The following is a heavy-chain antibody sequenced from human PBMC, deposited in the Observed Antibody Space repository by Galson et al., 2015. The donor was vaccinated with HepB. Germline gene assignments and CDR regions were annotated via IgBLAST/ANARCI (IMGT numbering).Heavy chain of an antibody. CDR2: IWYDGNNR. J-gene: IGHJ3*01. CDR3: ASEMDSTMGRTFDL. V-gene: IGHV3-33*08. D-gene: IGHD5-18*01. Sequence: SLRLSRAASGFTFSSHGKHWVRQARGKGPEWVAVIWYDGNNRDYADSVRGRVSISRDNSRNTVYLQMNSLRAEDTAVYYCASEMDSTMGRTFDLWGHGTMVTVSS. CDR1: GFTFSSHG.